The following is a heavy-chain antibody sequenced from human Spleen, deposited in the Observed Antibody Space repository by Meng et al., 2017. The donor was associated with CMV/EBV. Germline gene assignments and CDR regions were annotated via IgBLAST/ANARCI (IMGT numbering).Heavy chain of an antibody. CDR3: AKDALRFLRGHMLNAFDI. Sequence: TFSNYGMQWVRQAPGKGLEWVALIWYDGTNKHYAESVKGRFTISRDNSKNTLYLQMNSLRAEDTAVYYCAKDALRFLRGHMLNAFDIWGPGTMVTVSS. V-gene: IGHV3-33*06. J-gene: IGHJ3*02. D-gene: IGHD3-3*01. CDR2: IWYDGTNK. CDR1: TFSNYG.